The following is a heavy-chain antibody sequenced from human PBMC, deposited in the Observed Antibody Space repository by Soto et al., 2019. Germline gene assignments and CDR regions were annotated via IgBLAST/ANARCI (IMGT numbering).Heavy chain of an antibody. CDR1: GFTLSDHY. Sequence: GGSLRLSXAGSGFTLSDHYIDWVRQAPGKGLEWVGRSRDKPQGYSTAYAASVKGRFTTSRDDSKNSAYLQMNSLKTEDTADYYCVRATYFSDSSGDTRCLDYWGQGTLVTVSS. J-gene: IGHJ4*02. CDR2: SRDKPQGYST. D-gene: IGHD3-22*01. CDR3: VRATYFSDSSGDTRCLDY. V-gene: IGHV3-72*01.